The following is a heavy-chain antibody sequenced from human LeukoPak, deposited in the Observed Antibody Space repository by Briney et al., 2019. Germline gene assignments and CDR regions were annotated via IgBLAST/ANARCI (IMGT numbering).Heavy chain of an antibody. Sequence: GASVKVSCKTSGYTFTNYGISWVRQAPGQGPEWMGWNSGYNGNTNYVQKFQGRVTMTTDTSTSTDYMELRSLRSDDTAVYYCAIDLSLGPHHYGEPFDYWGQGTLVTVSP. CDR1: GYTFTNYG. D-gene: IGHD4-17*01. CDR3: AIDLSLGPHHYGEPFDY. CDR2: NSGYNGNT. V-gene: IGHV1-18*01. J-gene: IGHJ4*02.